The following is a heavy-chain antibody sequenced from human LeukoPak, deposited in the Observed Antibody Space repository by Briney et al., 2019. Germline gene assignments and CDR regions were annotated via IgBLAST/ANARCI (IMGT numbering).Heavy chain of an antibody. D-gene: IGHD3-22*01. CDR3: ARSPYYYDSSGYFIS. V-gene: IGHV3-66*01. J-gene: IGHJ4*02. Sequence: GGSLRLSCAASGFTVSSNYMSWVRQAPGKGLEWVSVIYSGGSTYYADSVKGRFTISRDNSKNTLYLQMNSLRAEDTAVYYCARSPYYYDSSGYFISWGQGTLVTVSS. CDR1: GFTVSSNY. CDR2: IYSGGST.